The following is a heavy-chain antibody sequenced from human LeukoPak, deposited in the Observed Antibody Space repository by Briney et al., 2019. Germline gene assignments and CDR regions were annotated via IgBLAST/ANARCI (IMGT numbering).Heavy chain of an antibody. CDR1: GFTFSSSP. CDR2: IISDGSMT. V-gene: IGHV3-74*01. CDR3: VRQGTVGEFDY. D-gene: IGHD1-26*01. Sequence: GGSLRLSCSASGFTFSSSPMHWVRQAPGKGLVWVSRIISDGSMTNYADSVKGRFTISRDNAKNTLYVQMNSLRAEDSAVYYCVRQGTVGEFDYWGQGTLVTVSS. J-gene: IGHJ4*02.